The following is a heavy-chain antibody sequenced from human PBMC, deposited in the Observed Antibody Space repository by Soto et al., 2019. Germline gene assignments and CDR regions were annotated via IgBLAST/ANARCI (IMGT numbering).Heavy chain of an antibody. CDR3: ATLQAGWLQLDY. Sequence: ASVKVSCKVSGYTLTELSMHWVRQAPGKGLEWMGGFDPEDGETIYAQKFQGRVTMTEDTSTDTAYMELSSPRSEDTAVYYCATLQAGWLQLDYWGQGTLVTVS. D-gene: IGHD5-12*01. CDR1: GYTLTELS. CDR2: FDPEDGET. J-gene: IGHJ4*02. V-gene: IGHV1-24*01.